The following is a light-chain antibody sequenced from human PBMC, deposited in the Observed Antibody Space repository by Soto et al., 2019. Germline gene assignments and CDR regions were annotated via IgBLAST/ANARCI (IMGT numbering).Light chain of an antibody. CDR1: KSVNSN. CDR2: DAS. J-gene: IGKJ4*01. CDR3: QQSNNWPPLT. V-gene: IGKV3-15*01. Sequence: EIVMTQSPVTLSVSAGERATLSCRASKSVNSNLAWYQQKPGQAPRLLIYDASTRATGIPARFSGSGSGTEFTLTISSLQSEDFAVYYCQQSNNWPPLTFGGGTKVEIK.